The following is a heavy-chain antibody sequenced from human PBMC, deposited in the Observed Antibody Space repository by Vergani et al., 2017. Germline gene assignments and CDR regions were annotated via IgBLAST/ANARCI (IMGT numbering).Heavy chain of an antibody. D-gene: IGHD2-15*01. CDR3: ARDPGRYCSAESCYMMAADY. V-gene: IGHV3-15*05. CDR1: GFDFSQAW. Sequence: EVRLVESGGGLVKPGGSLRLSCQVSGFDFSQAWMNWVRQSPGKGLEYIGLSKPKTEGGTTHYNAAMKGRVTISRDDSKSVLFLEMTNLAPEDTAVYYCARDPGRYCSAESCYMMAADYWGQGSLVTVSS. J-gene: IGHJ4*02. CDR2: SKPKTEGGTT.